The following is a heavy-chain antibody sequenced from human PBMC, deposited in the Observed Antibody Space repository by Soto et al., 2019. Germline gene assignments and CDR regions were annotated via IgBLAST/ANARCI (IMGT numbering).Heavy chain of an antibody. CDR3: AKDSYGVYVLDY. V-gene: IGHV3-23*01. CDR1: GFTFSRYA. J-gene: IGHJ4*02. D-gene: IGHD5-12*01. CDR2: ISGSCGST. Sequence: PGGSLRLSCAASGFTFSRYAMSWVRQAPGKGLEWVSAISGSCGSTYYADSVKGRFTISRDNSKNTLCLQMNSLRAEDTAVYYCAKDSYGVYVLDYWGQGTLVTVSS.